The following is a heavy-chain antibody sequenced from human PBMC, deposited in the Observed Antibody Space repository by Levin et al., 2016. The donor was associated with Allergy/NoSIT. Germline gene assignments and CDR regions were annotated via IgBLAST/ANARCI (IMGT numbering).Heavy chain of an antibody. CDR1: GGSISSSSYY. V-gene: IGHV4-39*01. CDR2: IYYSGST. Sequence: SETLSLTCTVSGGSISSSSYYWGWIRQPPGKGLEWIGSIYYSGSTYYNPSLKSRVTISVDTSKNQFSLKLSSVTAADTAVYYCARRQVAALNFGYWGQGTLVTVSS. J-gene: IGHJ4*02. CDR3: ARRQVAALNFGY. D-gene: IGHD2-15*01.